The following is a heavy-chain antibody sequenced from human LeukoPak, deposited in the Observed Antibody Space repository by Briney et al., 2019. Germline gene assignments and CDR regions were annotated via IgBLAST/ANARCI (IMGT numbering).Heavy chain of an antibody. J-gene: IGHJ4*02. CDR3: ASVRPYDSSGRHFDY. CDR1: GGSFSGYY. V-gene: IGHV4-34*01. D-gene: IGHD3-22*01. CDR2: INHSGST. Sequence: PSETLSLTCAVYGGSFSGYYWSWIRQPPRKGLEWMWQINHSGSTNYNPSPKSRGTISVDTSKNKISLKLNFVTSPDTAASDYASVRPYDSSGRHFDYWGQGTLVTASS.